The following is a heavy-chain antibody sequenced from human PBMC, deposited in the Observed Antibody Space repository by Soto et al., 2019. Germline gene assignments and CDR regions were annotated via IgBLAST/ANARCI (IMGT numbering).Heavy chain of an antibody. V-gene: IGHV5-51*01. CDR1: GYRFTHYW. Sequence: GESLKISCEASGYRFTHYWIGWVRQVPEKGLEWLGIIYPDDSDTRYSPSFEGQVTISVDQSISTAYLHWSSLKASDSAMYYCARGPPLGVNSMFDRLYWGLGTVVTVS. CDR2: IYPDDSDT. D-gene: IGHD3-3*01. J-gene: IGHJ4*02. CDR3: ARGPPLGVNSMFDRLY.